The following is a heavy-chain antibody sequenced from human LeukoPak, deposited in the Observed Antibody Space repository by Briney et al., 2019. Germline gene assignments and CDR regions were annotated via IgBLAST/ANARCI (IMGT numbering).Heavy chain of an antibody. V-gene: IGHV1-69*04. CDR2: IIPILGIA. CDR1: GGTFSSYA. Sequence: SVKVSCKASGGTFSSYAIGWVRQAPGQGLEWMGRIIPILGIANYAQKFQGRVTITADKSTSTAYMELSSLRSEDTAVYYCARVDTAMVIDYWGQGTLVTVSS. CDR3: ARVDTAMVIDY. J-gene: IGHJ4*02. D-gene: IGHD5-18*01.